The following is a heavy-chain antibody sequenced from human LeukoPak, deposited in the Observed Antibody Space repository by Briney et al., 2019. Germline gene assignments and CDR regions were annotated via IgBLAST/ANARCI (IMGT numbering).Heavy chain of an antibody. CDR3: ARHLEWFGESTYYYGMDV. V-gene: IGHV4-39*01. CDR2: IYYSGST. Sequence: SETLSLTCTVSGGSISSSSYYWGWIRQPPGKGLDWIGSIYYSGSTYYNPSLKSRVTISVDTSKNQFSLKLSSVTAADTAVYYCARHLEWFGESTYYYGMDVWGQGTTVTVSS. J-gene: IGHJ6*02. D-gene: IGHD3-10*01. CDR1: GGSISSSSYY.